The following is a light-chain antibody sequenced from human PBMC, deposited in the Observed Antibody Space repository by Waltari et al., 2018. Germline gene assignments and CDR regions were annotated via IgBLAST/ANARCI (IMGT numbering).Light chain of an antibody. V-gene: IGKV1-27*01. CDR2: GAS. CDR3: QKYDSAPQT. CDR1: QGISID. J-gene: IGKJ1*01. Sequence: DIQMTQSPSSLSASVGDRVTITCRASQGISIDLAWYQQLPGKAPKLLISGASTLQFGVPSRFSGSGSGTDFTLTIRGLQPDDFATYYCQKYDSAPQTFGQGTKVEIK.